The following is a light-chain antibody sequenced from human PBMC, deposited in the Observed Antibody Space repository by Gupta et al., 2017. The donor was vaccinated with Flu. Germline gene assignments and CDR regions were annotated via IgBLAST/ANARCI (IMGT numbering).Light chain of an antibody. CDR1: RSDVGGSNC. CDR2: EVS. V-gene: IGLV2-14*01. CDR3: SSYTSSSGV. J-gene: IGLJ2*01. Sequence: CTGTRSDVGGSNCVALYVQHQGKVSNLMIYEVSNRDSGVSSRFAGCKSGNTSTLTISGLQAEDEAYYYCSSYTSSSGVFGGGTKLTVL.